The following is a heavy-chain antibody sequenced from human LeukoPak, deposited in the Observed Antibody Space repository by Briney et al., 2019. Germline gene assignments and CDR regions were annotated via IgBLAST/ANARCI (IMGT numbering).Heavy chain of an antibody. Sequence: SETLSLTCAAYCGSSSGYYWNCIRQPPGKGLEWIGEINHRGNTNYNPSLKSRVTMSVDTSKNQFSLELRSVTAADTAVYYCARGDGISITRFRPRPYLDYWGQGTLVTVSS. J-gene: IGHJ4*02. V-gene: IGHV4-34*01. CDR3: ARGDGISITRFRPRPYLDY. CDR2: INHRGNT. CDR1: CGSSSGYY. D-gene: IGHD1-20*01.